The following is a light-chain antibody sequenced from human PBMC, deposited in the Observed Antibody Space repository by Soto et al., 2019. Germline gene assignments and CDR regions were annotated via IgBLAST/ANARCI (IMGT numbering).Light chain of an antibody. CDR2: AAS. Sequence: DIQLTQSPSFLSASVGDRVTITCRASQDINTYLAWYQQKPVKTPKLLIFAASTLQNGVPSRFSGSGSGTEFTVTITSLQHEDFATYYCQQRKSYPITFGQGTRLEIK. V-gene: IGKV1-9*01. CDR3: QQRKSYPIT. CDR1: QDINTY. J-gene: IGKJ5*01.